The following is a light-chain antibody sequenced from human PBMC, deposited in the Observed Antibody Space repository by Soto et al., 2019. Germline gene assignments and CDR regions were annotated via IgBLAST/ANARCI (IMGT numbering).Light chain of an antibody. CDR2: GAS. V-gene: IGKV3-15*01. Sequence: ELVITHSPSTLSVSPSQRATRSCRASQSVSSNLAWYQQKPGQAPRLLIYGASTRATGIPARFSGSGSGTEFTLTISSLQSEDFAVYYCQQYNNWPPWTFGQGTKVDIK. CDR3: QQYNNWPPWT. J-gene: IGKJ1*01. CDR1: QSVSSN.